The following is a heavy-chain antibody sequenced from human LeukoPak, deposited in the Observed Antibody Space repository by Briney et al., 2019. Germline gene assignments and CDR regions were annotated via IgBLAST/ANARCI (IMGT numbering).Heavy chain of an antibody. Sequence: PGGSLRLSCAASGFTFRSYWMHWVRQAPGKGLVWVSRINIDGSSGSYADSVEGRFTISRDNAKNTLYLQMNSLRAEDTAVYYCARVGAAAGLLYFDYWGQGTLVTVSS. CDR3: ARVGAAAGLLYFDY. CDR1: GFTFRSYW. J-gene: IGHJ4*02. CDR2: INIDGSSG. D-gene: IGHD6-13*01. V-gene: IGHV3-74*01.